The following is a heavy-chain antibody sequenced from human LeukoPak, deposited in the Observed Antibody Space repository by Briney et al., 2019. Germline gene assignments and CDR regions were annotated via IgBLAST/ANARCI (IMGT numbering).Heavy chain of an antibody. Sequence: SETLSLTCTVSGGSISSSSYYWGWIRQPPGKGLEWIGSIYYSGSTYYNPSLKSRVTISVDTSKNQFSLKLSSVTAADTAVYYCVRVGYYYDSSGYYHDPFDIGGQGTMVSVPS. J-gene: IGHJ3*02. V-gene: IGHV4-39*01. CDR3: VRVGYYYDSSGYYHDPFDI. D-gene: IGHD3-22*01. CDR2: IYYSGST. CDR1: GGSISSSSYY.